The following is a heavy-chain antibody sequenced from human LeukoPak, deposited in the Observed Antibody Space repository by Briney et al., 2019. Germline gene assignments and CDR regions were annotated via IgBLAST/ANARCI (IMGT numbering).Heavy chain of an antibody. CDR2: IYYSGST. CDR3: ARGGDILTGYDHWYFDL. Sequence: SETLSLTCTVSGGSISSYYWTWIRQPPGKALEWIGYIYYSGSTNYNPSLKSRVTISVDTSKNQFSLKLSSVTAADTAVYYCARGGDILTGYDHWYFDLWGRGTLVTVSS. CDR1: GGSISSYY. V-gene: IGHV4-59*01. D-gene: IGHD3-9*01. J-gene: IGHJ2*01.